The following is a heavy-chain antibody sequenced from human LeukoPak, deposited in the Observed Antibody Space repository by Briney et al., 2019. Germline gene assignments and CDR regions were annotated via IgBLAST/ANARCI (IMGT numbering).Heavy chain of an antibody. D-gene: IGHD3-22*01. V-gene: IGHV1-46*01. J-gene: IGHJ4*02. CDR3: ARAYYHASSRYYFPLDY. CDR2: INPSGGST. CDR1: GYTFTSYY. Sequence: ASVKVSCKASGYTFTSYYMHWVRQAPGQGLEWMGIINPSGGSTSYTQKFQGRITMTRDTSTSTVYVELSILRSEDTAVYYCARAYYHASSRYYFPLDYWGQGTLVTVSS.